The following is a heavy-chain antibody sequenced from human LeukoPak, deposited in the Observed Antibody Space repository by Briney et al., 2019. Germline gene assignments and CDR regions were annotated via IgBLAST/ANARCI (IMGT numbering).Heavy chain of an antibody. Sequence: GGSLRLSCAASGFTFSSYSINWVRQAPGKGLEWVSSFSSSSSYIDYADSVKGRFTISRDNAKNSLYLQMNSLRAEDTAVYYCARDTDYGDSGLDYWGQGTLVTVSS. D-gene: IGHD4-17*01. J-gene: IGHJ4*02. CDR2: FSSSSSYI. CDR3: ARDTDYGDSGLDY. V-gene: IGHV3-21*01. CDR1: GFTFSSYS.